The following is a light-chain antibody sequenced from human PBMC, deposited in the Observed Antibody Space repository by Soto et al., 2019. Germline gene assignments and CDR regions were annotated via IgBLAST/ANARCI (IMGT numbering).Light chain of an antibody. CDR2: GAS. Sequence: EIVMTQSPATLSVSLGDRATLSCRASQSVSSYLAWYQQKPGQAPRLLIYGASTSATGIPARFSGSGSETDFTITISSRQSEDVAIYYYQQYNSWPPTYTFGQGTKLEIK. CDR1: QSVSSY. V-gene: IGKV3-15*01. CDR3: QQYNSWPPTYT. J-gene: IGKJ2*01.